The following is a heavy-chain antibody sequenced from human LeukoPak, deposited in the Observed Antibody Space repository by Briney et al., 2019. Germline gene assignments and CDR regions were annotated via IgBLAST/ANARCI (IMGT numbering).Heavy chain of an antibody. CDR2: INHSGST. CDR3: ARSFYGGNSDY. CDR1: GGSFSGYY. D-gene: IGHD4-23*01. J-gene: IGHJ4*02. V-gene: IGHV4-34*01. Sequence: SETLSLTCAVYGGSFSGYYWSWIRQPPGKGLEWIGEINHSGSTNYNPSLKSRVTISVDTSKNHFSLKLSSVTAADTAIYYCARSFYGGNSDYWGQGTLLTVSS.